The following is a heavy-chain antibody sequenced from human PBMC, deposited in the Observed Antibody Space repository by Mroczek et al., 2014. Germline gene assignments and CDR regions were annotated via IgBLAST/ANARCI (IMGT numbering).Heavy chain of an antibody. J-gene: IGHJ6*02. CDR2: INHSGST. D-gene: IGHD1-7*01. CDR1: GGSFSGYY. CDR3: ARGGRRPQSITGTTDYYYYGMDV. Sequence: QVQLQQWGAGLLKPSETLSLTCAVYGGSFSGYYWSWIRQPPGKGLEWIGEINHSGSTNYNPSLKSRVTISVDTSKNQFSLKLSSVTAADTAVYYCARGGRRPQSITGTTDYYYYGMDVWGQGTTVTVSS. V-gene: IGHV4-34*01.